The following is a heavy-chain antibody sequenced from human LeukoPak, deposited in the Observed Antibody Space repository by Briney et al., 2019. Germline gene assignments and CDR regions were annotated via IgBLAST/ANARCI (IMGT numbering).Heavy chain of an antibody. CDR1: GGSFSGYY. V-gene: IGHV4-34*01. CDR3: ARVGGYCSSTSCPRAPNYMDV. Sequence: SETLSLTCAVYGGSFSGYYWSWIRQPPGKGLEWIGEINHSGSTNYNPSLKSRVTISVDTSKNQFSLKLSSVTAADTAVYYCARVGGYCSSTSCPRAPNYMDVWGKGTTVTVSS. CDR2: INHSGST. J-gene: IGHJ6*03. D-gene: IGHD2-2*01.